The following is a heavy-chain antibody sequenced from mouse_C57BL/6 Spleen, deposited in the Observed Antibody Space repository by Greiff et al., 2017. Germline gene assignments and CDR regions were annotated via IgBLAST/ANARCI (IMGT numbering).Heavy chain of an antibody. CDR3: ARLAGSDYFDY. CDR1: GYTFTGHT. CDR2: IYPRDGST. D-gene: IGHD3-3*01. J-gene: IGHJ2*01. Sequence: QVQLQQSDAELVKPGASVKISCKVSGYTFTGHTIHWVKQRPEQGLEWIGEIYPRDGSTKYNEKFKGKATLTADKSSSTAYMQLNSLTSEDSAVSFCARLAGSDYFDYWGQGTTLTVSS. V-gene: IGHV1-78*01.